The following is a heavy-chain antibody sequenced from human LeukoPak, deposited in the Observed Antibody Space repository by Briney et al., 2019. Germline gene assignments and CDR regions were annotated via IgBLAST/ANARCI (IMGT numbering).Heavy chain of an antibody. CDR2: IIPIFGTA. V-gene: IGHV1-69*13. Sequence: ASVKVSCKASGGTFSSYAISWVRQAPGQGLEWMGGIIPIFGTANYAQKFQGRVTITADESTSTAYMEPSSLRSEDTAVYYCARDRRYSSSWYDYWGQGTLVTVSS. CDR3: ARDRRYSSSWYDY. CDR1: GGTFSSYA. J-gene: IGHJ4*02. D-gene: IGHD6-13*01.